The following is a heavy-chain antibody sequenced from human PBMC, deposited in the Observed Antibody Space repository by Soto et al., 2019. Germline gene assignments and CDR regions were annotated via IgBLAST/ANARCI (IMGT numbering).Heavy chain of an antibody. V-gene: IGHV3-11*01. CDR2: IGDSGGAR. Sequence: QVHLEESGGGLVKPGGSLRLSCAASGFTFGAYYMSWIRQAPGKGLDWVSYIGDSGGARYYADSVKGRFTISRDNAKNSQYLEMNSLRLADTAVYYCAREGASGSHLLGGIDYWGQGILVIVAS. CDR1: GFTFGAYY. D-gene: IGHD3-10*01. J-gene: IGHJ4*02. CDR3: AREGASGSHLLGGIDY.